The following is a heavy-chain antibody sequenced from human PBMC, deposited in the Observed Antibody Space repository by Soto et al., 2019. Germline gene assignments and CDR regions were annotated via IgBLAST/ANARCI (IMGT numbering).Heavy chain of an antibody. CDR3: ARENDSSSWYNIPDY. CDR1: GFTFSSYW. V-gene: IGHV3-7*05. J-gene: IGHJ4*02. Sequence: PGGSLRLSCAASGFTFSSYWMSWVRQAPGKGLEWVTNIKQDGSEKYYVDSVKGRFTISRDNAKNSLYLQMNSLRAEDTAVYYCARENDSSSWYNIPDYWGQGTLVTVSS. CDR2: IKQDGSEK. D-gene: IGHD6-13*01.